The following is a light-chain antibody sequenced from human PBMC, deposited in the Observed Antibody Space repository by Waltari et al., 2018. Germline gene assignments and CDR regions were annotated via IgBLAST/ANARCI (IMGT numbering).Light chain of an antibody. CDR1: SSHVRTYNL. J-gene: IGLJ2*01. V-gene: IGLV2-23*02. CDR3: CSYTRSNYVT. CDR2: EVS. Sequence: SALTPPASVSGSPGQSITLSCPGPSSHVRTYNLFSWYQQYPGKAPKVVVYEVSKRPSGVSNRFSGSKSGNTASLTISGLQAEDEADYYCCSYTRSNYVTFGGGTKVTVL.